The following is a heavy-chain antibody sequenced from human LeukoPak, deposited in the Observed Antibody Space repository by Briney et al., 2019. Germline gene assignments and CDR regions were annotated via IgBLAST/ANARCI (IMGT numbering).Heavy chain of an antibody. CDR3: AKGNFGGYDSSGYFGY. CDR1: GFTFSSYG. V-gene: IGHV3-30*18. J-gene: IGHJ4*02. D-gene: IGHD3-22*01. Sequence: GGSLRLSCAASGFTFSSYGMHWVRQAPGKGLEWVAVISYDGSNKYYADSVKGRFTISRDNSKNTLYLQMNSLRAEDTAVYYCAKGNFGGYDSSGYFGYWGRGTLVTVSS. CDR2: ISYDGSNK.